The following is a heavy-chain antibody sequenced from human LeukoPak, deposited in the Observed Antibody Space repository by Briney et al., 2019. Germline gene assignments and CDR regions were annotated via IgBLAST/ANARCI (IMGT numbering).Heavy chain of an antibody. Sequence: QPGGSLRLSCAASGFTVSSNYMSWVRQAPGKGLEWVSVIYSGGSTYYADSVKGRFTISRDNSKNTLYLQMNSLRAEDTAVYYCARARITIFGVASGWFDPWGQGTLVTVSS. CDR1: GFTVSSNY. D-gene: IGHD3-3*01. CDR3: ARARITIFGVASGWFDP. J-gene: IGHJ5*02. CDR2: IYSGGST. V-gene: IGHV3-66*02.